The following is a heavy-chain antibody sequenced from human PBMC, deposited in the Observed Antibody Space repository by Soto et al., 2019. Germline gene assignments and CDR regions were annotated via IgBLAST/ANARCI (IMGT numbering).Heavy chain of an antibody. J-gene: IGHJ4*02. D-gene: IGHD6-19*01. CDR2: IWYDGSNK. V-gene: IGHV3-33*01. CDR1: GFIFSSYG. CDR3: AGDCAGDSSGWYQRGGLDY. Sequence: QVQLVESGGGVVQPGRSLRLSCAASGFIFSSYGMHWVRQAPGKGLEWVAVIWYDGSNKYYADSVKGRFTTSRDNSKNRVDLQMKRVRDEDTGVYDCAGDCAGDSSGWYQRGGLDYWGQGTLVTVSS.